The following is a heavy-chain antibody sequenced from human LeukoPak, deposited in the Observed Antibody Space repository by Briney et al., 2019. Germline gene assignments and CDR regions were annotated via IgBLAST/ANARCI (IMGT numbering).Heavy chain of an antibody. CDR2: IYYSGST. V-gene: IGHV4-59*08. D-gene: IGHD3-10*01. CDR1: VGSISRYY. Sequence: PSETLSLTCTVSVGSISRYYWSWIRQPPEKGLVWIGYIYYSGSTNYNPSLKSRVTISVDTSKNQFSLKLSSVTAADTAVYYCARHVPYYYGSGSYGEFDYWGQGTLVTVSS. CDR3: ARHVPYYYGSGSYGEFDY. J-gene: IGHJ4*02.